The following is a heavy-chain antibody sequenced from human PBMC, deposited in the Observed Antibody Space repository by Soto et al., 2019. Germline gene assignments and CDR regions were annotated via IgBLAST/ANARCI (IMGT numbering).Heavy chain of an antibody. CDR3: AKLGPYDSSGYYSYFDY. CDR1: VFTFISYG. CDR2: ISYDGSNK. D-gene: IGHD3-22*01. Sequence: PGWSLRLSCAASVFTFISYGMHWVRQAPGKGLEWVAVISYDGSNKYYADSVKGRFTISRDNSKNTLYLQMNSLRAEDTAVYYCAKLGPYDSSGYYSYFDYWGQGTLVTVSS. J-gene: IGHJ4*02. V-gene: IGHV3-30*18.